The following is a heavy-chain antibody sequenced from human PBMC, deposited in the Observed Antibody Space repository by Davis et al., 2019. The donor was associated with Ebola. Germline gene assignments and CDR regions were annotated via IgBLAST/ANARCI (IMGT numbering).Heavy chain of an antibody. CDR3: ARAVPATQNLDH. D-gene: IGHD2-15*01. V-gene: IGHV1-2*02. Sequence: AASVKVSCKASGYTFTGYHMHWVRQAPGQGFEWMGWINPNSGGTNYAQRFQGRVTMTRDTSISTAYMELNSLRSDDTAVYYCARAVPATQNLDHWGQGTLVTVSS. J-gene: IGHJ4*02. CDR2: INPNSGGT. CDR1: GYTFTGYH.